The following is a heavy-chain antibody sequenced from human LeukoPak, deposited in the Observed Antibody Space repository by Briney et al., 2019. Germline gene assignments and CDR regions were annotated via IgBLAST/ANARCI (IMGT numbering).Heavy chain of an antibody. D-gene: IGHD3-22*01. CDR1: GYTFTGYY. CDR3: ARVPPLYYYDSRGYYDY. Sequence: ASVNVSCKASGYTFTGYYMHWVRQAPGQGLEWMGWINPNSGGTNYAQKLQGRVTMTTDTSTSTAYMELRSLRSDDTAVYYCARVPPLYYYDSRGYYDYWGQGSLVSVPS. V-gene: IGHV1-2*02. J-gene: IGHJ4*02. CDR2: INPNSGGT.